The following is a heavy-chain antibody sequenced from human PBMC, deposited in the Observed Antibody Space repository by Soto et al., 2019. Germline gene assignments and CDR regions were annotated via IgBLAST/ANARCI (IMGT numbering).Heavy chain of an antibody. V-gene: IGHV3-74*01. CDR1: GVTFSTYW. CDR3: ARDLGS. J-gene: IGHJ5*02. Sequence: PWGGLRLSCAASGVTFSTYWMHWVRQAPGKGLVWVPRINGDESSTAYADSVKGRFTISRDNAKKTLFLQMNSLRAEDTAMYYCARDLGSWGQGTLVTVSS. CDR2: INGDESST. D-gene: IGHD3-16*01.